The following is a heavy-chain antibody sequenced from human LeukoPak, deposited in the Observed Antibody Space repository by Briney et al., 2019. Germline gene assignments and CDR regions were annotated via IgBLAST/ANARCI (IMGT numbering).Heavy chain of an antibody. CDR2: ISSSGSTI. CDR3: AKGAFWTGYSEYFDP. Sequence: PGGSLRLSCAASGFTFSYYYMSWIRQAPGKGLEGGSYISSSGSTIYYAYSVKGRFTISKDNAKNSLYLQMNSLRAEDTAVYYCAKGAFWTGYSEYFDPWGQGILVTVSS. D-gene: IGHD3/OR15-3a*01. CDR1: GFTFSYYY. V-gene: IGHV3-11*01. J-gene: IGHJ4*02.